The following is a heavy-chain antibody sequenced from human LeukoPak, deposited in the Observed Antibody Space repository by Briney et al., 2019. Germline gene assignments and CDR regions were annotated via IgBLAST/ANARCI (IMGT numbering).Heavy chain of an antibody. CDR1: GGSISSGGYY. CDR3: ARDHYYDSSGSAGD. J-gene: IGHJ4*02. CDR2: IYYSGST. Sequence: PPETLSLTCTVSGGSISSGGYYWSWIRQHPGKGLEWIGYIYYSGSTYYNPSLKSRLTISVDTSKNQFSPKLSSVTAADTAVYYCARDHYYDSSGSAGDWGQGTLVTVSS. V-gene: IGHV4-31*03. D-gene: IGHD3-22*01.